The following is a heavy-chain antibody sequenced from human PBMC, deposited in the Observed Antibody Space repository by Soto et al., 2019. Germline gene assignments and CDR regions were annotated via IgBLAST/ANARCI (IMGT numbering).Heavy chain of an antibody. CDR1: GGSINSHW. CDR3: ARDIGSYAYGEGY. V-gene: IGHV4-4*07. J-gene: IGHJ4*02. CDR2: VYSSGTT. D-gene: IGHD3-10*01. Sequence: SETLSLTCSVSGGSINSHWWSWIRQPAGKGLEWIGRVYSSGTTDYNPSLNSRATLSVEKSKNQFSLKLSSVTAADTAVYYCARDIGSYAYGEGYWGQGIQVTVS.